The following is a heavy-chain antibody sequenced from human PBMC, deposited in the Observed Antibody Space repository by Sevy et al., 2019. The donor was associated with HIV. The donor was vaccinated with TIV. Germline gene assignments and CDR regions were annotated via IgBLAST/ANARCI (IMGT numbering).Heavy chain of an antibody. Sequence: GGSLRLSCAASGFTVSSNYMSWVRQAPGKGLEWVSVIYSGGNTYYADSVKGRFTISRDNSKNTLYLQMNSLRAEDTAVYYCASPRDGYNLYYFDYWGQGTLVTVSS. D-gene: IGHD5-12*01. J-gene: IGHJ4*02. CDR1: GFTVSSNY. V-gene: IGHV3-66*01. CDR2: IYSGGNT. CDR3: ASPRDGYNLYYFDY.